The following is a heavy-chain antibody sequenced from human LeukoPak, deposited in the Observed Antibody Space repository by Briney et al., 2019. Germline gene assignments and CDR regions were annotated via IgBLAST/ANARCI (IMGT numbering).Heavy chain of an antibody. Sequence: PSETLSLTCAVSGVSISSSNWWSWVRQPPGKGLEWIGEIYHSGSTNYNPSLMSRVTISVDKSKNQFSLKLSSVTAADTAVYYRARYDYVWGSGGYYFDYWGQGTLVTVSS. D-gene: IGHD3-16*01. CDR2: IYHSGST. V-gene: IGHV4-4*02. J-gene: IGHJ4*02. CDR3: ARYDYVWGSGGYYFDY. CDR1: GVSISSSNW.